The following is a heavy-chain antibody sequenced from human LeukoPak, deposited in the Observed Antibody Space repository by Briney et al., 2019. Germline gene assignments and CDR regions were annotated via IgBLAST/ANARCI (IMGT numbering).Heavy chain of an antibody. CDR1: GGSISSYY. J-gene: IGHJ5*02. Sequence: PSETLSLTCTVSGGSISSYYWSWIRQPPGKGLEWIGYIYYSGSTNYNPSLKSRVTISIDTSKNQFSLKLSSLTAADTAVYYRARGDTYSHLSWFDPWGQGTLVTVSS. CDR2: IYYSGST. CDR3: ARGDTYSHLSWFDP. D-gene: IGHD4-11*01. V-gene: IGHV4-59*08.